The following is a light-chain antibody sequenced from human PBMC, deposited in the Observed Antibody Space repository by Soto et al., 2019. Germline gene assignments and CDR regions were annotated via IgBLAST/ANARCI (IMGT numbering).Light chain of an antibody. CDR2: GAT. V-gene: IGKV3-15*01. CDR1: QSLNTK. CDR3: QQYNIWPYT. Sequence: EIGMTQSPATLSVSPGERATLSCRASQSLNTKLAWYQQKPGQAPRLLISGATARAPGIPARFSGSGSGTEFTLTISSLQSEDFAVYFCQQYNIWPYTFGQGTKV. J-gene: IGKJ2*01.